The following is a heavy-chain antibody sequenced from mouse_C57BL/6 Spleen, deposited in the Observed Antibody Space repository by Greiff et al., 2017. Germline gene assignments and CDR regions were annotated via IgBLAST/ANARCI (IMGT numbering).Heavy chain of an antibody. Sequence: VQLQQPGAELVKPGASVKLSCKASGYTFTSYWMQWVKQRPGQGLEWIGEIDPSDSYTNYNQKFKGKATLTVDTSSSTAYMQLSSLTSEDSAVYYCARWDGSTSYAMDDGGQGTSVTVSA. CDR2: IDPSDSYT. J-gene: IGHJ4*01. D-gene: IGHD1-1*01. CDR3: ARWDGSTSYAMDD. V-gene: IGHV1-50*01. CDR1: GYTFTSYW.